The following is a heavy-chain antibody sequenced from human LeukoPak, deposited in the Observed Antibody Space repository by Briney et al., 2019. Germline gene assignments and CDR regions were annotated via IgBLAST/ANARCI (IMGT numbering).Heavy chain of an antibody. Sequence: GGSLRLSCGASGFTFSSYWMHWVRQAPGKGLVWVSRIDSDGSSTTYADSVKGRFTISRDNAKNTLYLQMNSLRADDTALYYCAREGAAAAASDAFDIWGQGTMVTVSS. CDR3: AREGAAAAASDAFDI. D-gene: IGHD2-2*01. CDR1: GFTFSSYW. CDR2: IDSDGSST. V-gene: IGHV3-74*01. J-gene: IGHJ3*02.